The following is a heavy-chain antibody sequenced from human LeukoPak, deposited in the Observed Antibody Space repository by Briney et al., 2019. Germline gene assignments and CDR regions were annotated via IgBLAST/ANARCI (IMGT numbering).Heavy chain of an antibody. CDR2: ISYDGSFK. Sequence: GGSLRLSCAASGFTFSSYSMNWVRQAPGKGLEWVAVISYDGSFKHYAESVKGRFTISRDNSKNTVYPQMNSLRAEDTATYYCATEDTTMAATGFDYWGQGTLVSVSS. V-gene: IGHV3-30*03. J-gene: IGHJ4*02. CDR3: ATEDTTMAATGFDY. D-gene: IGHD5-18*01. CDR1: GFTFSSYS.